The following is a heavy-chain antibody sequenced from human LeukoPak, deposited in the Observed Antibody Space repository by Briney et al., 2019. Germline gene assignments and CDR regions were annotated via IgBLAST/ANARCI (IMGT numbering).Heavy chain of an antibody. Sequence: SVKVSCKASGGTFRSYAISWVRQAPGQGLEWMGGIIPIFGTANYAQKFQGRVTITADKSTSTAYMELSSLRSEDTAVYYCARDRGWGYFDYWGQGTLVTVSS. D-gene: IGHD3-16*01. CDR3: ARDRGWGYFDY. V-gene: IGHV1-69*06. CDR2: IIPIFGTA. CDR1: GGTFRSYA. J-gene: IGHJ4*02.